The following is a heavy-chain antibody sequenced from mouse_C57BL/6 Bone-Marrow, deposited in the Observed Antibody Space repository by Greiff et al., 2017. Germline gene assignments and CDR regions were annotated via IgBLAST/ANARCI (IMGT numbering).Heavy chain of an antibody. CDR2: ISSGSSTI. CDR1: GFTFSDYG. J-gene: IGHJ4*01. V-gene: IGHV5-17*01. D-gene: IGHD2-2*01. Sequence: DVHLVESGGGLVKPGGSLKLSCAASGFTFSDYGMHWVRQAPEKGLEWVAYISSGSSTIYYADTVKGRFTISRDNAKNTLFLQMTSLRSEDTAMYYCARRNGYDDAMDYWGQGTSVTVSS. CDR3: ARRNGYDDAMDY.